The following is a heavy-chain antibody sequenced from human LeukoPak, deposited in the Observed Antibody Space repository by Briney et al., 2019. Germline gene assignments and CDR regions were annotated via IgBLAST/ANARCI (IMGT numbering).Heavy chain of an antibody. CDR3: AREQEYNWNDVSNWFDP. V-gene: IGHV1-69*04. D-gene: IGHD1-20*01. CDR1: GGTFSSYA. CDR2: IIPILGIA. Sequence: ASVKVSCKASGGTFSSYANSWVRQAPGQGLAWMGRIIPILGIANYAQKFQGRVTITADKSTSTAYMELSSLRSEDTAVYYCAREQEYNWNDVSNWFDPWGQGTLVTVSS. J-gene: IGHJ5*02.